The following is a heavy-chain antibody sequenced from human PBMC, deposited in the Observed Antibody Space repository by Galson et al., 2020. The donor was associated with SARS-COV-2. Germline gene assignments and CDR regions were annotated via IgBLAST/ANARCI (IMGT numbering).Heavy chain of an antibody. D-gene: IGHD3-3*01. CDR1: GGSFSGYY. V-gene: IGHV4-34*01. CDR3: ARGQPVYYDFWSGYPYYYYYMDV. Sequence: SETLSLTCAVYGGSFSGYYWSWIRQPPGKGLEWIGEINHSGSTNYNPSLKSRVTISVDTSKNQFSLKLSSVTAADTAVYYCARGQPVYYDFWSGYPYYYYYMDVWGKGTTVTVSS. CDR2: INHSGST. J-gene: IGHJ6*03.